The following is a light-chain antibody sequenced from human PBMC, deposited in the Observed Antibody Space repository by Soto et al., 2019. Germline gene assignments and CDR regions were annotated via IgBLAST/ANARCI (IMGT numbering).Light chain of an antibody. CDR1: QSVTSDS. V-gene: IGKV3-20*01. CDR3: QQYGSSPLP. Sequence: EIVLTQSPGTLSLSPGERATLSCRASQSVTSDSFAWYQQKPGQAPNLLIYAASSRATGIPDRFSGSGSGTDFTLTISRLEPADFAVYYCQQYGSSPLPFGGGTKVEIK. J-gene: IGKJ4*01. CDR2: AAS.